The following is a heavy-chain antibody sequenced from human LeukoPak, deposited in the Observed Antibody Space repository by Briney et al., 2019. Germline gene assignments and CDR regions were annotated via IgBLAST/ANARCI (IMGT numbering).Heavy chain of an antibody. V-gene: IGHV1-24*01. J-gene: IGHJ4*02. CDR1: GYTLTELS. CDR2: FDPEDGET. D-gene: IGHD3-22*01. Sequence: GASVKVSCKVSGYTLTELSMHWVRQAPGKGLEWMGGFDPEDGETIYAQKFQGRVTMTEDTSTDTAYMELSSLRSEDTAVYYCATDPSLNYYDSSGYFGWGQGTLVTVSS. CDR3: ATDPSLNYYDSSGYFG.